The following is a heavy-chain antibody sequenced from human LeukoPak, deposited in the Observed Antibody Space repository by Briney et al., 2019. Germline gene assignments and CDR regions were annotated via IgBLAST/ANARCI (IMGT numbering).Heavy chain of an antibody. CDR1: GFTFRTYS. Sequence: GGSLRLSCAASGFTFRTYSMNWVRQAPGKGLEWVSFISSSSNYIHYTDSVRGRFTISRENTMNSLYLQMDNLRADDAAVYYCTRGRISCNNVRCHRGWFDAWGQGTLVTVSS. V-gene: IGHV3-21*01. CDR3: TRGRISCNNVRCHRGWFDA. J-gene: IGHJ5*02. D-gene: IGHD2/OR15-2a*01. CDR2: ISSSSNYI.